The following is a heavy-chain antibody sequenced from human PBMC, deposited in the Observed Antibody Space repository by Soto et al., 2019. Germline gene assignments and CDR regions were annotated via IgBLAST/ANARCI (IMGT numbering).Heavy chain of an antibody. CDR3: AIVVVVPAPSYYFDY. V-gene: IGHV4-31*03. D-gene: IGHD2-2*01. Sequence: PSETLSLTCTVSGGSISSGGYYWSWIRQHPGKGLEWIGYIYYSGSTYYNPSLKSRVTISVDTSKNQFSLKLSSVTAADTAVYYCAIVVVVPAPSYYFDYWGQGTLVPVSS. CDR1: GGSISSGGYY. J-gene: IGHJ4*02. CDR2: IYYSGST.